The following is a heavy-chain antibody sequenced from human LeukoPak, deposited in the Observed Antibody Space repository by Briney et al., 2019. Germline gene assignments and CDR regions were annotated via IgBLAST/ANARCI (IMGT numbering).Heavy chain of an antibody. CDR2: LNPNSGGT. Sequence: ASVKVSCKASGYTFIGYYTHWVRQAPGQGLEWMGWLNPNSGGTNYAQNFQGRVTMTGDTSINTASMELSRLRSDDTAVYYCARGGGGSLEYFHHWGQGTLVTVSS. D-gene: IGHD2-15*01. V-gene: IGHV1-2*02. CDR3: ARGGGGSLEYFHH. J-gene: IGHJ1*01. CDR1: GYTFIGYY.